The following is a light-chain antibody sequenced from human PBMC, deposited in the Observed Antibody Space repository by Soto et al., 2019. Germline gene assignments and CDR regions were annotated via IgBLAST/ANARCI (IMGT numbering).Light chain of an antibody. V-gene: IGKV3-20*01. CDR2: GAS. J-gene: IGKJ2*01. Sequence: EIVLTQSPGTLSLSPGERATLSCRASQSVSSSYLAWYQQKPGQAPRLLIYGASSRATGIPDRFSGSGSGTDFTLTFSRLEPEVFAGYSWPQYGSSPFTFGHGTKLEIK. CDR3: PQYGSSPFT. CDR1: QSVSSSY.